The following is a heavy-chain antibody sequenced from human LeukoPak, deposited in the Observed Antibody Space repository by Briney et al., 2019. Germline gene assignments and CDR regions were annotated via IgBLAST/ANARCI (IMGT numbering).Heavy chain of an antibody. CDR1: GYTFTSYG. J-gene: IGHJ5*02. D-gene: IGHD3-10*01. Sequence: ASVKVSCKASGYTFTSYGISWVRQAPGQGLEWMGWISAYNGNTNYAQKLQGRVTMTTDTSTSTAYMELRSLRSDDTAVYYCARGLQVVRGVTIVNWFDPWGQGTLVTVSS. CDR3: ARGLQVVRGVTIVNWFDP. CDR2: ISAYNGNT. V-gene: IGHV1-18*01.